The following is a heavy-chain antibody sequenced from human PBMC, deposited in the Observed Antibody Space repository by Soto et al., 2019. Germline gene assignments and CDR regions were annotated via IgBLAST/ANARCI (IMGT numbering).Heavy chain of an antibody. CDR3: ARGNDFRTGWFGP. CDR2: IYYSGST. D-gene: IGHD4-4*01. J-gene: IGHJ5*02. CDR1: GGSISSYY. Sequence: SETLSLTCTVSGGSISSYYWSWIRQPPGKGLEWIGYIYYSGSTNYNPSLKSRVTISVDTSKNQFSLKLSSVTVADTAVYYCARGNDFRTGWFGPWGQGIMVTVSS. V-gene: IGHV4-59*12.